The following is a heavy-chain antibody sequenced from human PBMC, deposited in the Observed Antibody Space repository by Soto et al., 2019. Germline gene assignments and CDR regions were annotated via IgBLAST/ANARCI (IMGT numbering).Heavy chain of an antibody. Sequence: SETLCLTCSVSGGSVRSGSYYWTWIRQPPGKGLEWIGYIYQSGTTNYNASLKSRVTISIDTSKNQFFMKLNSVTAAATAVYYCASYSSGRHDYWGQGTLVTVSS. V-gene: IGHV4-61*01. J-gene: IGHJ4*02. CDR3: ASYSSGRHDY. D-gene: IGHD3-22*01. CDR2: IYQSGTT. CDR1: GGSVRSGSYY.